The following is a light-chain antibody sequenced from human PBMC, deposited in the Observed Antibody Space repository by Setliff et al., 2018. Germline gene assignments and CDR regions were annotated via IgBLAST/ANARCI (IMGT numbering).Light chain of an antibody. CDR2: DAS. J-gene: IGKJ2*01. V-gene: IGKV1-39*01. CDR1: QNINTN. CDR3: QFNA. Sequence: TQSPTSLSASVGDRVTTTCRASQNINTNLNWYQHKPGRAPRPLIYDASTLQSGVPSRFSGVGSGTDFTLTISSLQPEDFATYYCQFNAFGQGTKVDIK.